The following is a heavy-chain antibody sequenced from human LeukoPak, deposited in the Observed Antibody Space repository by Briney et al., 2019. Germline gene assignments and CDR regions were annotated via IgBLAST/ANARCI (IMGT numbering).Heavy chain of an antibody. V-gene: IGHV3-30*04. CDR2: ISYDGSNK. CDR3: AKETHDYVWGSYPADP. D-gene: IGHD3-16*02. Sequence: GGSLRLSCVASGFTFSSYAMHWVRQAPGKGLEWVAVISYDGSNKYYADSVKGRFTISRDNSKNTLYLQMNSLRAEDTAVYYCAKETHDYVWGSYPADPWGQGTLVTVSS. CDR1: GFTFSSYA. J-gene: IGHJ5*02.